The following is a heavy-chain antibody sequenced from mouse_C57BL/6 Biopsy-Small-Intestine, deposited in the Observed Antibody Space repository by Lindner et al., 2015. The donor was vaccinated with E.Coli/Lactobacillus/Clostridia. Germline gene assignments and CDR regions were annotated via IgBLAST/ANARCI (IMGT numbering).Heavy chain of an antibody. CDR2: IAPANGNT. CDR1: GFNIKNTY. Sequence: VQLQESGAELVRPGASVRLSCTASGFNIKNTYIHWVKQRPEQGLEWIGRIAPANGNTKYVPKFQGKATITADTSSNTACLQLSSLISEDTAIYFCARGLQLGLFYAMDYWGQGTSVTVSS. V-gene: IGHV14-3*01. D-gene: IGHD4-1*02. J-gene: IGHJ4*01. CDR3: ARGLQLGLFYAMDY.